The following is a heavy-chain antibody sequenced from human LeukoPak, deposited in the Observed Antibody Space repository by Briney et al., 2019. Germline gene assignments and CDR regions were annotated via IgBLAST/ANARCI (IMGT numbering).Heavy chain of an antibody. CDR2: IYTSAST. CDR1: GGSISSYY. Sequence: SETLSLTCTVSGGSISSYYWSWIRQPAGKGLEWIGRIYTSASTNYNPSLNSRVTISVDTSKNQFSLKLSSVTAADTAVYYCAREHSSGYFDAFDIWGQGTMVTVSS. J-gene: IGHJ3*02. V-gene: IGHV4-4*07. D-gene: IGHD3-22*01. CDR3: AREHSSGYFDAFDI.